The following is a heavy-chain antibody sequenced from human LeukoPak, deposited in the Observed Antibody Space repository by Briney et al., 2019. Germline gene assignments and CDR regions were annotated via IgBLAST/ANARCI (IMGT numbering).Heavy chain of an antibody. Sequence: ASVKVSCKASGYTFTSYYMHWVRQAPGQGLEWMGIINPSGGSTDYAQKLQGRVTMTTDTSTSTAYMELRSLRSDDTAVYYCARVYNYYDTSGYYLGNYFDHWGRGTLVTVSS. CDR2: INPSGGST. CDR1: GYTFTSYY. CDR3: ARVYNYYDTSGYYLGNYFDH. D-gene: IGHD3-22*01. V-gene: IGHV1-46*01. J-gene: IGHJ4*02.